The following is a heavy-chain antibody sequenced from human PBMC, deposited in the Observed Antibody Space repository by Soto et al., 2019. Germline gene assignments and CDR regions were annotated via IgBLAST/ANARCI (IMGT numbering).Heavy chain of an antibody. V-gene: IGHV1-69*01. CDR1: GGTLSDYA. D-gene: IGHD3-10*01. J-gene: IGHJ6*02. CDR3: AVAAVREILTEQSSGMAV. CDR2: IMPTLDSA. Sequence: QVQLVQSGAEVKHPGSSVKVSCKASGGTLSDYAVSWVRQARGQGLEWMGGIMPTLDSANYAQKFQGRLTITVDESTSTANMELSSLTSDDTAIYYCAVAAVREILTEQSSGMAVWGQGTTVTVSS.